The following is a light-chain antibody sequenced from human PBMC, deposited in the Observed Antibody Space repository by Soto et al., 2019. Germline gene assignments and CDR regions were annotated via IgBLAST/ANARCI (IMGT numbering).Light chain of an antibody. CDR3: QQSYSPPRT. V-gene: IGKV1-39*01. CDR1: QSVRTH. J-gene: IGKJ2*01. Sequence: DIQMTQSPSSLSASLGDRVTITCRASQSVRTHLNWYHQKPGKAPELLIYAASSLQAGVPSRFSGSGSGTDFTLTISSLHPEDFGDYYCQQSYSPPRTFGQGTNLEIK. CDR2: AAS.